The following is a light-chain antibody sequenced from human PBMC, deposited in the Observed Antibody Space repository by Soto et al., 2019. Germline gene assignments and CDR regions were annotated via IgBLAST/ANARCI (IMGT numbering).Light chain of an antibody. CDR1: QSISTW. Sequence: DIQMTQSPSTLSASVGDRVTITCRASQSISTWLAWYQQKPGKAPTLLIYDASSLQSGVPSRFSGSGSETEFTLTIISLQPDDFATYYCQQYNSYSVTFGQGTKVDIK. CDR2: DAS. J-gene: IGKJ1*01. V-gene: IGKV1-5*01. CDR3: QQYNSYSVT.